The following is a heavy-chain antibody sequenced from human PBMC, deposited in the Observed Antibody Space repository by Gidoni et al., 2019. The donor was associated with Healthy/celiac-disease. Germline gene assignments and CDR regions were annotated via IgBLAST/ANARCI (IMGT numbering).Heavy chain of an antibody. V-gene: IGHV4-59*01. CDR2: IYYSGST. CDR3: ARGGGFGVVNPFDY. J-gene: IGHJ4*02. CDR1: GCSFSSYY. D-gene: IGHD3-3*01. Sequence: QVQLQESGPGLVKPSETLSLTCTVSGCSFSSYYWSWLRQPPGKGMERIGYIYYSGSTNYNPSLKSRVTISVDTSKNQFSLKLSSVTAADTAVYYCARGGGFGVVNPFDYWGQGTLVTVSS.